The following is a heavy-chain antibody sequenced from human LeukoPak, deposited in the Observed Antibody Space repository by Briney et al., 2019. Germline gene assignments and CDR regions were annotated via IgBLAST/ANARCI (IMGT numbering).Heavy chain of an antibody. J-gene: IGHJ4*02. V-gene: IGHV4-34*01. CDR3: ARCLRGTPKHQPAEL. Sequence: KPSETLSLTCAVYGWSFSGYYWSWIRQPPGKGLEWIGEINESGSTNYNPSLKSRVTISLVTSKNQFSLKLSSVTAADTAVYYCARCLRGTPKHQPAELWGQGTLVTVSS. CDR1: GWSFSGYY. CDR2: INESGST. D-gene: IGHD1-26*01.